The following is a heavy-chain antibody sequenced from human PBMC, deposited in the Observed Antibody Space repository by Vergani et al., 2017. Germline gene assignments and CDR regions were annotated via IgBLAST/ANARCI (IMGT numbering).Heavy chain of an antibody. D-gene: IGHD1-26*01. Sequence: QVQLVQSGAEVKKPGSSVKVFCKASGGTFSSYAISWVRQAPGQGLEWMGGIIPIFGTANYAQKFQGRVTITADESTSTAYMELSSLRSEDTAVYYCAVSIVGATISACGYWGQGTLVTVSS. CDR1: GGTFSSYA. J-gene: IGHJ4*02. V-gene: IGHV1-69*01. CDR2: IIPIFGTA. CDR3: AVSIVGATISACGY.